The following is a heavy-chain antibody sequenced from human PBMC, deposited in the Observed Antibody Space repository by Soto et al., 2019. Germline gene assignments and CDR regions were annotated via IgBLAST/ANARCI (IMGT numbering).Heavy chain of an antibody. CDR1: GYTFTSYG. CDR2: ISAYNGNT. D-gene: IGHD6-19*01. J-gene: IGHJ6*02. V-gene: IGHV1-18*01. Sequence: ASVKVSCKASGYTFTSYGISWVRQAPGQGLEWMGWISAYNGNTNYAQKLQGRVTMTTDTSTSTAYMELRSLRSDDTAVYYCARGKKSEWLAVYYYGMDVWGQGTTVTVSS. CDR3: ARGKKSEWLAVYYYGMDV.